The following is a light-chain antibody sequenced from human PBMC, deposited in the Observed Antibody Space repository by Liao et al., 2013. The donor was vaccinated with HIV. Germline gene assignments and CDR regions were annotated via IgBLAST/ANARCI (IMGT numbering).Light chain of an antibody. CDR2: FDS. CDR1: DIGSKS. CDR3: QAWETRSLVV. J-gene: IGLJ2*01. V-gene: IGLV3-21*01. Sequence: SYELTQPPSVSVAPGKTARITCGGEDIGSKSVHWYHQKPGQAPVLVIYFDSDRPSGIPERFSGSNSGNTATLTISGTQAMDEADYYCQAWETRSLVVFGGGTKLTVL.